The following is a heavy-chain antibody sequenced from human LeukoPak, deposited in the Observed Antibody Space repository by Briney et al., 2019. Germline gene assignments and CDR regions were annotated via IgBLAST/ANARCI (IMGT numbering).Heavy chain of an antibody. D-gene: IGHD6-19*01. J-gene: IGHJ4*02. CDR1: GFTFSGYW. CDR3: ARDSGWTFDS. V-gene: IGHV3-7*01. Sequence: GGSLRLSCAASGFTFSGYWMSWVRQAPGKGLEWVANIKQDGSEKYYVDSVRGRFTISRDNARNSLYLQMNSLGVEDTAIYYCARDSGWTFDSWGQGTLVTVSS. CDR2: IKQDGSEK.